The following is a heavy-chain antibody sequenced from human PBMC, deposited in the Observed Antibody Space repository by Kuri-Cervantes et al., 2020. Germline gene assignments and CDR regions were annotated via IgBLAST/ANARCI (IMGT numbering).Heavy chain of an antibody. CDR2: ISYDGSNK. J-gene: IGHJ3*02. CDR1: GFTFSSYA. CDR3: ARDPTVTTWWDAFDI. D-gene: IGHD4-17*01. V-gene: IGHV3-30-3*01. Sequence: GESLKISCAASGFTFSSYAMRWVRQAPGKGLEWVAVISYDGSNKYYADSVKGRFTISRDNSKNTLYLQMNSLRAEDTAVYYCARDPTVTTWWDAFDIWGQGTMVTVSS.